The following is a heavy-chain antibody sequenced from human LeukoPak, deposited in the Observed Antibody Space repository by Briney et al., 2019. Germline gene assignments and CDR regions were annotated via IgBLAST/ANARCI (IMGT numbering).Heavy chain of an antibody. J-gene: IGHJ4*02. V-gene: IGHV3-48*02. CDR2: ISSSSSTI. Sequence: GGSLRLSCAASGFTFSSYSMNWVRQAPGKGLEWVSYISSSSSTIYYADSVKGRFTISRDNAKNSLYLQMNSLRDEDTAVYYCARGRAQYYYDSSGYYYFDYWGQGTLVTVSS. D-gene: IGHD3-22*01. CDR1: GFTFSSYS. CDR3: ARGRAQYYYDSSGYYYFDY.